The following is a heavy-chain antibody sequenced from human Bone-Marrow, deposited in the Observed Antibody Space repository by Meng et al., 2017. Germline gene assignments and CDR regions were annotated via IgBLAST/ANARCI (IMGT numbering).Heavy chain of an antibody. CDR3: ARAIATRPDVFDY. CDR2: ISYSGST. Sequence: QVKLQESGPGPVTPSETLSLTGTVSSGSINSYFWSWIRQPPGKGPEWIGYISYSGSTNYNPSLKSRVTISVDTSKNQFSLKLSSVTAADTAVYYCARAIATRPDVFDYWGQGTLVTVSS. J-gene: IGHJ4*02. D-gene: IGHD6-6*01. V-gene: IGHV4-59*01. CDR1: SGSINSYF.